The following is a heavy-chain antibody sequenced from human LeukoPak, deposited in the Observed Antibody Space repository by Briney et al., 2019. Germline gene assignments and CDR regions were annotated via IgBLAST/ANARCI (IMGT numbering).Heavy chain of an antibody. D-gene: IGHD6-6*01. CDR1: GGTFSSYA. CDR2: IIPIFGTA. CDR3: AREISSSFGDGWFDP. V-gene: IGHV1-69*05. J-gene: IGHJ5*02. Sequence: SVKVSCKASGGTFSSYAISWVRQAPGQGLEWMGRIIPIFGTANYAQKFQGRVTITTDESTSTAYMELSSLRSEDTAVYYCAREISSSFGDGWFDPWGQGTLVTVSS.